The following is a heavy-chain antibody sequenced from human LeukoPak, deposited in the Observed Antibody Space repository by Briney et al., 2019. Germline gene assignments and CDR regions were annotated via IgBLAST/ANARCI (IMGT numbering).Heavy chain of an antibody. J-gene: IGHJ6*02. CDR3: AKAGNWDQGYYYYGMDA. CDR2: ISGNGGIT. CDR1: GFIFCGYV. Sequence: GGSLRLSCAASGFIFCGYVVSWVRQAPGKGLEWVSSISGNGGITYYADSLKGRFIISRDNSTNTLYLQMNGLRAEDTAIYYCAKAGNWDQGYYYYGMDAWGQGTTVTVS. V-gene: IGHV3-23*01. D-gene: IGHD7-27*01.